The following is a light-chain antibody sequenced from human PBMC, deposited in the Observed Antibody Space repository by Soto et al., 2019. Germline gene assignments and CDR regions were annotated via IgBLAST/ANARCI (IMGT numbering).Light chain of an antibody. CDR3: QQYGTSPIT. V-gene: IGKV3-20*01. J-gene: IGKJ5*01. CDR1: QSVTSSY. Sequence: EIVLTQSPGTLSLSPGERATLSCRASQSVTSSYLAWYQQTPGQAPRLLIYVASNRATGIPDRFTGSGSGTDFNLTISRLEPKDFAVYYCQQYGTSPITFGQGTRLEIK. CDR2: VAS.